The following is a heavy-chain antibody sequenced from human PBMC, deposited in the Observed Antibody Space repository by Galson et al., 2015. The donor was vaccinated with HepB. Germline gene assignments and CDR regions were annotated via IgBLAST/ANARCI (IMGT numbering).Heavy chain of an antibody. Sequence: SLRLSCAASGFTFSSHWMHWVRQAPGRGLLWVSRIKSDGSATNYADSVKGRFTISRDNAKNTLYLQMNSLRADDTAIYFCATDFDGHSNALGYWGQGTLVTVSS. CDR3: ATDFDGHSNALGY. V-gene: IGHV3-74*01. J-gene: IGHJ4*02. CDR2: IKSDGSAT. CDR1: GFTFSSHW. D-gene: IGHD4-23*01.